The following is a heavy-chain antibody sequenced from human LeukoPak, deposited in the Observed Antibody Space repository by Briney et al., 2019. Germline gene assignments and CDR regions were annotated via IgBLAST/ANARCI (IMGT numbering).Heavy chain of an antibody. CDR2: INPNSGGT. D-gene: IGHD2-2*01. V-gene: IGHV1-2*02. Sequence: ASVKVSCKASGYTFTGYYMHWVRQAPGQGLEWMGWINPNSGGTNYAQKFQGRVTMTRDTSISTAYMELSRLRSDDTAVYYCARDEGCGGSSTSCYRNWFDPWGQGTLVTVSS. CDR1: GYTFTGYY. J-gene: IGHJ5*02. CDR3: ARDEGCGGSSTSCYRNWFDP.